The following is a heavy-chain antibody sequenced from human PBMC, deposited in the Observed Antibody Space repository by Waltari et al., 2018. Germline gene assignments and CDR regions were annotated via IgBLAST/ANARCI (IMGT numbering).Heavy chain of an antibody. Sequence: QMQLVQSGPEVKKPGTSVKVSCKASGFTFTSSAVQWVRQARGQRLEWTGWIVVGSGNTNYAQKFQERVTRARGMSTSTPYMGLGSLRSEDTAVYYWAADDYSNEQIYYYYGMDVWGQGTTVTVSS. CDR1: GFTFTSSA. CDR2: IVVGSGNT. CDR3: AADDYSNEQIYYYYGMDV. J-gene: IGHJ6*02. V-gene: IGHV1-58*01. D-gene: IGHD4-4*01.